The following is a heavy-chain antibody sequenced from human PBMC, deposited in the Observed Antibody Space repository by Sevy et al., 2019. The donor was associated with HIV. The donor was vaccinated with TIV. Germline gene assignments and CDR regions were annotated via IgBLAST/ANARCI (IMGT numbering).Heavy chain of an antibody. CDR3: VSLYLSYRSGWSYFDY. D-gene: IGHD6-19*01. V-gene: IGHV3-66*02. J-gene: IGHJ4*02. Sequence: GGSLRLSCAISGCSVTDKYSIWVRQAPGKGLEWVSVIFSSGSTYYADSAKGRFTISRDNSKYTVYLEMNSLSVEYTAADYCVSLYLSYRSGWSYFDYWGQGTLVTVSS. CDR2: IFSSGST. CDR1: GCSVTDKY.